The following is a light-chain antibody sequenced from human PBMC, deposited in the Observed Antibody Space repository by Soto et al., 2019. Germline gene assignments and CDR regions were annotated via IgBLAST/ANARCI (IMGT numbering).Light chain of an antibody. CDR1: SSDVGAYNY. CDR3: CSWGGGWGWV. V-gene: IGLV2-11*01. CDR2: DVS. Sequence: QSALTQPRSVSGSPGQSVTISCTGTSSDVGAYNYVSWYQQHPGKAPKLMIYDVSKRPSGVPDRFSGSKSGNTASLTISGLQAEDEADYYCCSWGGGWGWVFGTGTKVTVL. J-gene: IGLJ1*01.